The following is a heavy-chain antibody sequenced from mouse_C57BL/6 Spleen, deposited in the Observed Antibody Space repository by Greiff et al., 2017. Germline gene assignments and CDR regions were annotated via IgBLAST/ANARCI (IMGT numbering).Heavy chain of an antibody. D-gene: IGHD1-1*01. CDR3: VSDYGSSSFAY. Sequence: EVQLVESGGGLVQPKGSLKLSCAASGFSFNTYAMNWVRQAPGKGLEWVARIRSKSNNYATYYADSVKDRFTISRDDSESMLYLQMNNLKTEDTAMYYCVSDYGSSSFAYWGQGTLVTVSA. J-gene: IGHJ3*01. CDR2: IRSKSNNYAT. V-gene: IGHV10-1*01. CDR1: GFSFNTYA.